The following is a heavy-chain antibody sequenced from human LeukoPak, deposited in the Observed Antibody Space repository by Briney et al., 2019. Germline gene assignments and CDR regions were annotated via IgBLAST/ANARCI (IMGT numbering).Heavy chain of an antibody. Sequence: PGGSLRLSCVASGFNVRSYCMSWVRQAPGKGLEWVSVICGGGKTDYGDSVKGRFALSRDNSENTLYLQMNSLRTEDTAFYYCARVPGVGDYFEFDIWSQGTMVTVSS. J-gene: IGHJ3*02. D-gene: IGHD3-9*01. V-gene: IGHV3-66*02. CDR3: ARVPGVGDYFEFDI. CDR1: GFNVRSYC. CDR2: ICGGGKT.